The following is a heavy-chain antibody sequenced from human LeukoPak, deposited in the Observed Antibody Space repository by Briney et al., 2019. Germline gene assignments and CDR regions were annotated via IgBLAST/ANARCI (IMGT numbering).Heavy chain of an antibody. Sequence: ASVKVSCKASGYTFTSYGISWGRQAPGQGLEWMGWISAYDVNTNYAQKLQGRVTMTTDTSTRTAYMELRSLSSDDPAVYYCARGGYCSGGSCYWFDPWGQGTLVTVYS. D-gene: IGHD2-15*01. CDR1: GYTFTSYG. CDR3: ARGGYCSGGSCYWFDP. CDR2: ISAYDVNT. V-gene: IGHV1-18*01. J-gene: IGHJ5*02.